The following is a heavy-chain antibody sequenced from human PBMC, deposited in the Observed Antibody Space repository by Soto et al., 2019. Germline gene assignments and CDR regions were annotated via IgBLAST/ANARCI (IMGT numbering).Heavy chain of an antibody. CDR2: IIPILGIA. J-gene: IGHJ4*02. D-gene: IGHD3-3*01. CDR1: GATFSSYT. V-gene: IGHV1-69*08. CDR3: AREYECWSGRRGYFDY. Sequence: QVQLVQSGAEVKKPGSSVKVSCKASGATFSSYTISWVRQAPGQGLEWMGRIIPILGIANYAQKFQGRVTITADKSTSTAYMELSSLRSEDTAVYYCAREYECWSGRRGYFDYWGQGTLVTVSS.